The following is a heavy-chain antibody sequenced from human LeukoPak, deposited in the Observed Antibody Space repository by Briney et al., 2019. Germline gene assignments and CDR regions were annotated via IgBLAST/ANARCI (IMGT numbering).Heavy chain of an antibody. CDR3: ARLNCSSTSCSANDFDY. CDR2: INHSGST. J-gene: IGHJ4*02. D-gene: IGHD2-2*01. Sequence: SETLSLTCAVYGGSFSGYYWSWIRQPPGKGLEWIGEINHSGSTNYNPSLKSQVTISVDTSKNQFSLKLSSVTAADTAVYYCARLNCSSTSCSANDFDYWGQGTLVTVSS. CDR1: GGSFSGYY. V-gene: IGHV4-34*01.